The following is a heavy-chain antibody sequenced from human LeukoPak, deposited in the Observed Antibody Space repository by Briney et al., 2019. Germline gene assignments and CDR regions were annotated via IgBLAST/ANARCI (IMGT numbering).Heavy chain of an antibody. CDR2: INHSGST. CDR3: ARVRYCSSTSCFPFDY. J-gene: IGHJ4*02. Sequence: SETLSLTCTVSGGSISSSSYYWSWIRQPPGKGLEWIGEINHSGSTNYNPSLKSRVTISVDTSKNQFSLKLSSVTAADTAVYYCARVRYCSSTSCFPFDYWGQGTLVTVSS. D-gene: IGHD2-2*01. CDR1: GGSISSSSYY. V-gene: IGHV4-39*07.